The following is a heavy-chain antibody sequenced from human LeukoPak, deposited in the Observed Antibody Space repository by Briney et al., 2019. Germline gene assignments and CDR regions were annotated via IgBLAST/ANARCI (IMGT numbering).Heavy chain of an antibody. CDR3: ARVSRTSMVRGIITFDY. CDR2: IIPIFGTA. J-gene: IGHJ4*02. CDR1: GRTFSSYA. D-gene: IGHD3-10*01. V-gene: IGHV1-69*05. Sequence: SVKVSCKASGRTFSSYAISWVRQAPGQGLEWMGRIIPIFGTANYAQKFQGRVTITTDESTSTAYMELSSLRSEDTAVYFCARVSRTSMVRGIITFDYWGQGTLVTVSS.